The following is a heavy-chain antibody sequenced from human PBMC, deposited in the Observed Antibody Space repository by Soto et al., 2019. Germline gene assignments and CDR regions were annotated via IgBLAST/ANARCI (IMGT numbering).Heavy chain of an antibody. Sequence: QVQLQQWGAGLLKPSETLSLTCAVYGGSFSGYYWSWIRQPPGKGLEWIGEITHRGSTNYNPSLKSRVIISVDTSKNQFSLKVSSVTAADTAVYYCARGDNNYGLVYWGQGTLVTVSS. J-gene: IGHJ4*02. CDR1: GGSFSGYY. CDR2: ITHRGST. V-gene: IGHV4-34*01. D-gene: IGHD5-18*01. CDR3: ARGDNNYGLVY.